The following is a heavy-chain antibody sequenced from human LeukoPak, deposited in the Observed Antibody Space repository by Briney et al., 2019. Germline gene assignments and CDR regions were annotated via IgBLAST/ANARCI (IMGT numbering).Heavy chain of an antibody. D-gene: IGHD1-26*01. CDR1: GYTFIGYY. CDR2: INPNSGGT. Sequence: ASVKVSCKASGYTFIGYYMHWVRQAPGQGPEWMGWINPNSGGTNYAQKFQGRVTMTRDTSISTGYMVLSRLRSDDTAVYCCTRGPGGPPTFDYWAQGTLVTVSS. CDR3: TRGPGGPPTFDY. V-gene: IGHV1-2*02. J-gene: IGHJ4*02.